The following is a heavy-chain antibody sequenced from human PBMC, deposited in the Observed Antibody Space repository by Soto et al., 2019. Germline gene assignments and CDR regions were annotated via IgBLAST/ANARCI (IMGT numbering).Heavy chain of an antibody. CDR2: IIPILGIA. J-gene: IGHJ6*02. D-gene: IGHD2-21*02. Sequence: ASVKVSCKASGGTFSSYTISWVRQAPGQGLEWMGRIIPILGIANYAQKFQGRVTITADKSTSTAYMELSSLRSEDTAVYYCATEPHCEYYLDYGLDVWGQGTTVTVSS. CDR3: ATEPHCEYYLDYGLDV. CDR1: GGTFSSYT. V-gene: IGHV1-69*04.